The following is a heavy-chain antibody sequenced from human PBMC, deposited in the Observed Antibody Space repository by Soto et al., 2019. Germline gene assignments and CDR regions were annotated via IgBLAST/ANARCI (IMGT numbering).Heavy chain of an antibody. J-gene: IGHJ5*02. Sequence: SETLSLTCTFSVGSISSYYWGCIRHPPGKGLEWIGYIHYSGSTNYNPSLKSRVTISVDTPKNQFSLKVNSMTAADTAVYYCARGGLAARKGRWFDPWGQGTRVT. CDR1: VGSISSYY. V-gene: IGHV4-59*01. CDR3: ARGGLAARKGRWFDP. CDR2: IHYSGST. D-gene: IGHD6-6*01.